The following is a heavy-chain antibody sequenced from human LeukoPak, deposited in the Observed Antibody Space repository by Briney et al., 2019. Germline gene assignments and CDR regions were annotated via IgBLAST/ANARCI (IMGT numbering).Heavy chain of an antibody. D-gene: IGHD3-3*01. Sequence: SETLSLTCAVYGGSFSGYYWSWIRQPPGKGLEWIGEINHSGSTNYNPSLKSRVTISVDTSKNQFSLKLSSVTAADTAVYYCARDNLGAPKSYYDFWSGYPNSPHAFDIWGQGTMVTVSS. J-gene: IGHJ3*02. CDR2: INHSGST. CDR1: GGSFSGYY. CDR3: ARDNLGAPKSYYDFWSGYPNSPHAFDI. V-gene: IGHV4-34*01.